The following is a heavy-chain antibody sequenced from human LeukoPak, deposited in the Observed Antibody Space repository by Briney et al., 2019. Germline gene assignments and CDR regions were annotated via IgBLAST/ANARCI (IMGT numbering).Heavy chain of an antibody. CDR1: EFTFSSYA. D-gene: IGHD3-10*01. J-gene: IGHJ3*02. CDR3: AQFSSFYGSGSYNVAFDI. V-gene: IGHV3-23*01. CDR2: ISGSGGST. Sequence: GGSLRLSCAASEFTFSSYAMSWVRQAPGKGLEWVSAISGSGGSTYYADSVKGRFTISRDNSKNTLYLQMNSLRAEDTAVYYCAQFSSFYGSGSYNVAFDIWGQGTMVTVSS.